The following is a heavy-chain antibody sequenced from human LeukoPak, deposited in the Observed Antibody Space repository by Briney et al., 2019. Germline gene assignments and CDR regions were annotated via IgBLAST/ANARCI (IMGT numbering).Heavy chain of an antibody. CDR2: INPNSGGT. D-gene: IGHD5-12*01. V-gene: IGHV1-2*02. CDR3: ARGGPRAVYSGYDRKFDY. CDR1: GYTFTGYY. Sequence: GASVKVSCKASGYTFTGYYMHWVRQAPRQGLEWMGWINPNSGGTNYAQKFQGRVTMTRDTSISTAYMELSRLRSDDTAVYYCARGGPRAVYSGYDRKFDYWGQGTLVTVSS. J-gene: IGHJ4*02.